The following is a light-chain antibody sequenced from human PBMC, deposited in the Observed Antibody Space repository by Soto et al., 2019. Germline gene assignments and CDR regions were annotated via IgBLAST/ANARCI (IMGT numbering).Light chain of an antibody. CDR3: QQYGSSRLT. J-gene: IGKJ4*01. CDR2: GAS. V-gene: IGKV3-20*01. Sequence: DIVLTQSPGTLSLSSGERATLSCRASQSVSSNYLTWYQQKPVQAPRLLIYGASSRATGIPDRFSGSGSGTDFTLTISRLEPEDFAVYYCQQYGSSRLTFGGGTKVEIK. CDR1: QSVSSNY.